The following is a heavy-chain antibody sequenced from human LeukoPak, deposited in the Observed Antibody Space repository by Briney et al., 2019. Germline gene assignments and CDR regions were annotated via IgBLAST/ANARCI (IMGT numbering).Heavy chain of an antibody. V-gene: IGHV1-2*02. CDR1: GYTFIAYY. J-gene: IGHJ5*02. Sequence: GASVRVSCMASGYTFIAYYMHWVRQAPGQGLEWMGWINPNSGGTNYAQKVQGRVTMTRDTSISTAYMELSRLRSDDTAVYYCARGMGVLVPAATWFDPWGQGTLVTVSS. CDR2: INPNSGGT. CDR3: ARGMGVLVPAATWFDP. D-gene: IGHD2-2*01.